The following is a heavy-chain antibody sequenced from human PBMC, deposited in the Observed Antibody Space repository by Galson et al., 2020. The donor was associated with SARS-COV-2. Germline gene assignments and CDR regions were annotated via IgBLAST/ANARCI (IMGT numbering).Heavy chain of an antibody. D-gene: IGHD3-10*01. V-gene: IGHV3-48*02. J-gene: IGHJ6*03. Sequence: GASLKISCTASGFSFNSYSMNWVRQAPGKGLEWISYISTASSPIYYADSVKGRFTVSRDNAKNSLYLQMNSLRDDNTAVYYCARDQPIWLGTYYHYYMDVWGKGTTVTVSS. CDR2: ISTASSPI. CDR1: GFSFNSYS. CDR3: ARDQPIWLGTYYHYYMDV.